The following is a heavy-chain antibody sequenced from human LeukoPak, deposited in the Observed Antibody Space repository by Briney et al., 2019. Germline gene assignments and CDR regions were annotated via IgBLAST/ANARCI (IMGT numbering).Heavy chain of an antibody. Sequence: GGSLRLSCAASGFTFSSYAMSWVRQAPGKGLEWSSAISGSGGSTYYADSVKGRFAISRDNSKNTLYLQMNSLRAEDTAVYYCAKDPLAPSGPSFDYWGQGTLVTVSS. J-gene: IGHJ4*02. D-gene: IGHD6-25*01. CDR2: ISGSGGST. V-gene: IGHV3-23*01. CDR3: AKDPLAPSGPSFDY. CDR1: GFTFSSYA.